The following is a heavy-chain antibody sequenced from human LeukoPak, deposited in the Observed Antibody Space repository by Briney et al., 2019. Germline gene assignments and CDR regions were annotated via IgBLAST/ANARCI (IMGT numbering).Heavy chain of an antibody. D-gene: IGHD2-2*01. J-gene: IGHJ4*02. Sequence: GESLKISCKGSGYSFTTYWIGWVRQMPGKGLEWMGIIYPGDSDTRYSPSFQGQVTISADKSISTAYLQWSSLKASDTAMYYCARWGGYCSSTSCYFDYWGQGTLVTVSS. CDR1: GYSFTTYW. CDR2: IYPGDSDT. CDR3: ARWGGYCSSTSCYFDY. V-gene: IGHV5-51*01.